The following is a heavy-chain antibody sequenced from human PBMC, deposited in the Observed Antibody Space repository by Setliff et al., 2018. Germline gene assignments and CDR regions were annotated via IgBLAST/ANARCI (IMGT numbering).Heavy chain of an antibody. D-gene: IGHD2-2*01. CDR3: AICRYQVPYNY. CDR2: IYDSGTT. V-gene: IGHV4-39*01. Sequence: SETLSLSCTVSGGSMRSISYYWGWVRQPPGKGLEWIGTIYDSGTTYYNPSLKSRVTISVDTSKNQFSLRLSSVTAADTAVYYCAICRYQVPYNYWGQGSLVTVS. CDR1: GGSMRSISYY. J-gene: IGHJ4*02.